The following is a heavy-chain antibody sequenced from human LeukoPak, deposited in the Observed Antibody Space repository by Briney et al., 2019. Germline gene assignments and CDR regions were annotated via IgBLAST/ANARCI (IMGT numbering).Heavy chain of an antibody. CDR1: GGSISSYY. Sequence: SETLSLTCTVSGGSISSYYWSWLRQPPGKGLEWIRYTYYSGSTNYNPSLKSRVTISVDTSKNQFSLKLSSVTAADTAVYYCAVSYSNYLIDYWGQGTLVSVSS. V-gene: IGHV4-59*01. D-gene: IGHD4-11*01. J-gene: IGHJ4*02. CDR3: AVSYSNYLIDY. CDR2: TYYSGST.